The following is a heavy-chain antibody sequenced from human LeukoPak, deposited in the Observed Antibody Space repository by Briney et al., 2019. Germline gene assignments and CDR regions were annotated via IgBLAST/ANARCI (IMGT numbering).Heavy chain of an antibody. V-gene: IGHV1-69*04. D-gene: IGHD2-2*01. CDR2: IIPILGIA. CDR3: ATGGVVPAAIDY. J-gene: IGHJ4*02. Sequence: SVKVSCKASGGTFSSYAISWVRQAPGQGLEWMGRIIPILGIANYAQKFQGRVTITADKSTSTAYMELSSLRSEDTAVYYCATGGVVPAAIDYWGQGTLVTVSS. CDR1: GGTFSSYA.